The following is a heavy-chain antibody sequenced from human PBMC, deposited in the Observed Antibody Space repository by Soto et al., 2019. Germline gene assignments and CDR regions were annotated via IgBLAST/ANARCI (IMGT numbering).Heavy chain of an antibody. CDR2: IIPIFGTA. V-gene: IGHV1-69*13. J-gene: IGHJ6*02. CDR1: GDTFSSYA. CDR3: ARDGFHRSLYDHMVRGGNGMDV. D-gene: IGHD3-10*01. Sequence: GASVKVSGKASGDTFSSYAISWVRQAPGQGLEWMGGIIPIFGTANYAQKFQGRVTITADESTSTAYMELSSLRSEDTAVYYCARDGFHRSLYDHMVRGGNGMDVWGQGTTVTVSS.